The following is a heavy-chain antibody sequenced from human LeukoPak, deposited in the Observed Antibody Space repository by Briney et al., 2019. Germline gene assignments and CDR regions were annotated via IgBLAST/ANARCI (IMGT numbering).Heavy chain of an antibody. D-gene: IGHD4/OR15-4a*01. Sequence: SETLSLTCTVSGGSISSYYWSWIRQPPGKGLEWIGYIYYSGSTNYNPSLKSRVTISVDTSKNQFSLKLSSVTAADTAVYYCARGWVPYYFDYWGQGTLVTVSS. J-gene: IGHJ4*02. CDR2: IYYSGST. V-gene: IGHV4-59*01. CDR3: ARGWVPYYFDY. CDR1: GGSISSYY.